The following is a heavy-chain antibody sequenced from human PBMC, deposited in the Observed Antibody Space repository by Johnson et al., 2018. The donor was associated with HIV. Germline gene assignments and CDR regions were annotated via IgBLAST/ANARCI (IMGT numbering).Heavy chain of an antibody. Sequence: VQLVESGGGLAKPAWSPRLSCAASQFTFSSYYMNCVRQAPGKGLEWVAVISYDGSNKYYADSVKGRFTISRDNSKNTLYLQMNSLRAEDTAVYYCARDSSRGRIVGAHDAFDIWGQGTMITVSS. D-gene: IGHD1-26*01. CDR1: QFTFSSYY. J-gene: IGHJ3*02. V-gene: IGHV3-30*03. CDR3: ARDSSRGRIVGAHDAFDI. CDR2: ISYDGSNK.